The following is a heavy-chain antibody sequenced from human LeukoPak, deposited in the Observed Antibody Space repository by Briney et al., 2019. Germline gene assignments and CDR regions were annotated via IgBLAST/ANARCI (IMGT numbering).Heavy chain of an antibody. CDR2: IRTGGYI. J-gene: IGHJ4*02. Sequence: PGGSLRLSCAASGFFSPHSLNWVRQAPGKGLEWLSSIRTGGYIHYAESTKGRFIISRDNARDPLYLQMNSLSAEDTAIYYCAGALCSGGSCYSFNYWGQGTLVTVSS. V-gene: IGHV3-21*01. D-gene: IGHD2-15*01. CDR1: GFFSPHS. CDR3: AGALCSGGSCYSFNY.